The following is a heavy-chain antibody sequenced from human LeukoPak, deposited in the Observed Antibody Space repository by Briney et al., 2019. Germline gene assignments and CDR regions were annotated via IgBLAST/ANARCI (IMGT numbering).Heavy chain of an antibody. CDR3: ARARLYSSSSGFDY. Sequence: GGSLRLSCAASGFTLSSYWMHWVRQAPGKGLVWVSRINTDGSSTSYADSVKGRFTISRDNAKNTLYLQMNSLRAEDTAVYYCARARLYSSSSGFDYWGQGTLVTVSS. J-gene: IGHJ4*02. D-gene: IGHD6-6*01. CDR1: GFTLSSYW. CDR2: INTDGSST. V-gene: IGHV3-74*01.